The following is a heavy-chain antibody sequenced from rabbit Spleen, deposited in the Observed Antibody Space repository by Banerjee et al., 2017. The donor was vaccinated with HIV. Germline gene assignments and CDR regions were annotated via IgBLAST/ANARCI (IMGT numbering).Heavy chain of an antibody. CDR3: ARDTSSSFSSYGMDL. CDR1: GFSFNDKDV. V-gene: IGHV1S45*01. J-gene: IGHJ6*01. D-gene: IGHD1-1*01. Sequence: QEQLVESGGGLVQPGGSLKLSCTASGFSFNDKDVMCWVRQAPGKGLEWIACINIVTGKSVYASWAKGRFTMSRTSSTTVTLQMTSLTAADTATYFCARDTSSSFSSYGMDLWGPGTLVTGS. CDR2: INIVTGKS.